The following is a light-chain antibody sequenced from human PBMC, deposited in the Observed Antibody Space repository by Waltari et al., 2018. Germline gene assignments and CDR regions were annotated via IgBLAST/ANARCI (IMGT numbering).Light chain of an antibody. Sequence: DIVMTQSPATLSVSPGERATLSCRARQSVGTNLAWYQQRPGQAPRLLPYGASSRATGIPARFSGSGSGTDFTLTINSVQPEDFALYYCQQYHTWHPWAFGKGNKV. CDR1: QSVGTN. CDR3: QQYHTWHPWA. J-gene: IGKJ1*01. CDR2: GAS. V-gene: IGKV3-15*01.